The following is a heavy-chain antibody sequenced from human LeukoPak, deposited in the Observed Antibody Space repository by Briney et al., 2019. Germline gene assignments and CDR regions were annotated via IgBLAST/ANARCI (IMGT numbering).Heavy chain of an antibody. CDR2: ISNSSSYI. CDR1: GFTFSSYS. D-gene: IGHD6-19*01. J-gene: IGHJ4*02. CDR3: ASHPLIAVAESSDY. Sequence: NPGGSLRLSCAASGFTFSSYSMNWVRQAPGKGLEWVSSISNSSSYIYYADSVKGRFTISRDNAKNSLYLQMNSLRAEDTAVYYCASHPLIAVAESSDYWGQGTLVTVSS. V-gene: IGHV3-21*01.